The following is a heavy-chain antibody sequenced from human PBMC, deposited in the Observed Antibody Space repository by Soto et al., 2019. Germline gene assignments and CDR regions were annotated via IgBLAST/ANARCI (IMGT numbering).Heavy chain of an antibody. D-gene: IGHD5-12*01. Sequence: PGGSLRLSCVASGLTFSSYGMNWVRQAPGKGLEWVSGISGSGGSTNHADSVKGRFTISRDNPKNTLYLQMNSLRADDTAVYYCAQSGYENYYYYYMDVWGKGTTVTVSS. CDR1: GLTFSSYG. CDR2: ISGSGGST. CDR3: AQSGYENYYYYYMDV. V-gene: IGHV3-23*01. J-gene: IGHJ6*03.